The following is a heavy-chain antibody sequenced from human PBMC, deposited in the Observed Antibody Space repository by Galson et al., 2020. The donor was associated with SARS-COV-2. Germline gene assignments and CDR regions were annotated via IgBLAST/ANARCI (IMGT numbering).Heavy chain of an antibody. CDR2: IRSKAYGGTT. D-gene: IGHD3-3*01. CDR3: TRNDFWSGYYIEY. V-gene: IGHV3-49*03. J-gene: IGHJ4*02. Sequence: GGSLRLSCTASGFTFGDYAMSWFRQAPGKGLEWVGFIRSKAYGGTTEYAASVKGRFTISRDDSKSIAYLQMNSLKTADTAVYYCTRNDFWSGYYIEYWGQVTLVTVAS. CDR1: GFTFGDYA.